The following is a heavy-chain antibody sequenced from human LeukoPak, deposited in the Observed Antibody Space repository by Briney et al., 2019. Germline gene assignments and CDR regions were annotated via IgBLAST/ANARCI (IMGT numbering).Heavy chain of an antibody. D-gene: IGHD6-13*01. CDR3: TRGRSVEQQLDPLDLDY. CDR1: GGSFSGYY. V-gene: IGHV4-34*01. Sequence: SETLSLTCAVYGGSFSGYYWSWLRRPPGKGLEWIGEIKHSGRTNYNPSITSRVTISVDTSKNQFSLELTSVTAADTAVNYCTRGRSVEQQLDPLDLDYCGKETLVTVSS. J-gene: IGHJ4*02. CDR2: IKHSGRT.